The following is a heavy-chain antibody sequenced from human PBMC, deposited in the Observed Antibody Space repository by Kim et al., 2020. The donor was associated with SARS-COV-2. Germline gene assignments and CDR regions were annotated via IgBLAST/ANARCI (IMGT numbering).Heavy chain of an antibody. J-gene: IGHJ3*02. CDR1: GGSIRSYY. V-gene: IGHV4-59*01. D-gene: IGHD1-26*01. Sequence: SETLSLTCIVSGGSIRSYYWSWIRQPPGKGLEWIGYIYYSGSTNYNPSLKSRVTMSVDTSKNQFSLKLSSVTAADTAVYYCASSYSGSFNDAFDIWGQGTMVTVSS. CDR2: IYYSGST. CDR3: ASSYSGSFNDAFDI.